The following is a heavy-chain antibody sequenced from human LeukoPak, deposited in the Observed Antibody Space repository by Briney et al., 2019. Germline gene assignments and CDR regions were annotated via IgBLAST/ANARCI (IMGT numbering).Heavy chain of an antibody. J-gene: IGHJ4*02. CDR1: GFTFSSYD. Sequence: QPGGSLRLSCAASGFTFSSYDMHWGRQATGKGLEWVSVIGTAGDTYYPGSVKGRFTISRENAKNSLYLQMNSLRAGDTAVYYCARGIAAAGVKTLDYWGQRTLVSVSS. V-gene: IGHV3-13*04. CDR2: IGTAGDT. CDR3: ARGIAAAGVKTLDY. D-gene: IGHD6-13*01.